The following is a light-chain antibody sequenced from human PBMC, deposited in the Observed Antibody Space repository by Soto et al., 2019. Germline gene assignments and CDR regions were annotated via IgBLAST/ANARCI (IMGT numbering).Light chain of an antibody. CDR1: SGHSSYA. J-gene: IGLJ2*01. CDR3: QTWGTGIHVV. CDR2: LDSDGSH. V-gene: IGLV4-69*01. Sequence: QSVLTQSPSASASLGASVKLTCTLSSGHSSYAIAWHQQQPEKGPRYLMKLDSDGSHTKGDAIPDRFSGSGSGAERYLTISSLQSEDEADYYCQTWGTGIHVVFGGGTKVTVL.